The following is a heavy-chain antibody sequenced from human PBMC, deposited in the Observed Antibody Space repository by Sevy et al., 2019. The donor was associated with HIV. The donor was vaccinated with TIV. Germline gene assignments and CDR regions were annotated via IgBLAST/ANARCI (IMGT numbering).Heavy chain of an antibody. CDR2: ISDIGNT. J-gene: IGHJ6*02. CDR1: GFTFSSYG. CDR3: AKCLADLQCYYYGVDV. V-gene: IGHV3-23*01. Sequence: GGSLRLSCAASGFTFSSYGMSWVRQAPGKGLEWVSVISDIGNTYYADSVKGRFTMSRDNSKNTLYLQMNSLRAEDTAVYYWAKCLADLQCYYYGVDVWGQGTTVTVSS. D-gene: IGHD6-19*01.